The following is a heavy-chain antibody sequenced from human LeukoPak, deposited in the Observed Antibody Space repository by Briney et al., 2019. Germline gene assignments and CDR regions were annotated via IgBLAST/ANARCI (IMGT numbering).Heavy chain of an antibody. J-gene: IGHJ4*02. Sequence: PGGSLRLSCAASGFTFSNAWMSWVRQAPGKGLEWVGRIKSKTDGGTTDYAAPVKGRFTISRDDSKNTLYLQMNSLKTEDTAVYYCTTDPDCSGGSCYPVGYFDYWGREPWSPSPQ. CDR1: GFTFSNAW. CDR2: IKSKTDGGTT. CDR3: TTDPDCSGGSCYPVGYFDY. V-gene: IGHV3-15*01. D-gene: IGHD2-15*01.